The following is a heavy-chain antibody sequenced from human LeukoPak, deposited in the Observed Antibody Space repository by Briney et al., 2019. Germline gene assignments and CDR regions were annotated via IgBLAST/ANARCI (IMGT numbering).Heavy chain of an antibody. J-gene: IGHJ4*02. V-gene: IGHV1-18*01. D-gene: IGHD1-26*01. CDR1: GYTFTRYG. CDR2: ISGSNGNT. CDR3: ARSGRGTYYYFDY. Sequence: ASAKVSCKASGYTFTRYGMSWVRQAPGQGLEWMRWISGSNGNTNYAQKLQGRVTMTTDTSTGTAYMELRSLRSDDTAVYYCARSGRGTYYYFDYWGQGTLVTVSS.